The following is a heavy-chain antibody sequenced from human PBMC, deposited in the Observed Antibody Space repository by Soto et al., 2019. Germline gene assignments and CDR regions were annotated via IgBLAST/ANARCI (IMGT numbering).Heavy chain of an antibody. J-gene: IGHJ3*01. Sequence: QVQLVQSGAELKKPGASVNISCTASGFTFRDTLINWVRQVPGQGLEWMGWLNHDTGNTRYSETFQGRVTISRHPSASIAYLELSGLENEDTALYFCARDIQSVGPRANDAFDGWGQGTMITVSS. CDR2: LNHDTGNT. CDR3: ARDIQSVGPRANDAFDG. CDR1: GFTFRDTL. D-gene: IGHD5-18*01. V-gene: IGHV1-3*01.